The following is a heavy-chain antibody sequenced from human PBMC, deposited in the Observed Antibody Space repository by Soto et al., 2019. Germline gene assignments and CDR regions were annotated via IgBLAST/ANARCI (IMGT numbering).Heavy chain of an antibody. D-gene: IGHD2-15*01. CDR1: GFTISWYW. V-gene: IGHV3-7*01. CDR2: IKFDGSET. J-gene: IGHJ4*02. CDR3: ASDSVYNTVDTPRNYHLGQ. Sequence: VQLVESGGGLVQPGGFLKMSCEASGFTISWYWMSWVRQAPGKGLEWVADIKFDGSETHYVDPVKGRFTISRDNAKNSLYLQMNSLRAYNRAVYYCASDSVYNTVDTPRNYHLGQWGPRTLVTVSS.